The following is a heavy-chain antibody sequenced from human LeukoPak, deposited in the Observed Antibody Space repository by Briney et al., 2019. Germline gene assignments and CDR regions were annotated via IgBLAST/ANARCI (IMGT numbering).Heavy chain of an antibody. J-gene: IGHJ5*02. CDR2: IYHSGST. D-gene: IGHD4-17*01. CDR3: ARAPGDYGWFDP. V-gene: IGHV4-30-2*01. CDR1: GGSISSGGYS. Sequence: SETLSLTCAVSGGSISSGGYSWSWIRQPPGKGLERIGYIYHSGSTYYNPSLKSRVTISVDRSKNQFSLKLSSVAAADTAFYYCARAPGDYGWFDPWGQGTLVTVSS.